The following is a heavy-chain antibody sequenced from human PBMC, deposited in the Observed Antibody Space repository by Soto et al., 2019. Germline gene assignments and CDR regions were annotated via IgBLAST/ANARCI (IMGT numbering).Heavy chain of an antibody. Sequence: EVQLVESGGGLVQPGRSLKLSCAASGFTFEDYAMHWVRQAPGKGLEWVSGISWASENIDYADSVKGRFTITRDNAKKSLYLQLNSLRGEDTAVYYCAKGSRTGSEAFDSWGQGTLVTVSS. CDR1: GFTFEDYA. CDR2: ISWASENI. CDR3: AKGSRTGSEAFDS. V-gene: IGHV3-9*01. D-gene: IGHD3-9*01. J-gene: IGHJ3*02.